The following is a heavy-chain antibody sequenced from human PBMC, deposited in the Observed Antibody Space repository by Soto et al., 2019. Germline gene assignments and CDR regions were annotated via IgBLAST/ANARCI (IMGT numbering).Heavy chain of an antibody. J-gene: IGHJ4*02. CDR1: GFTFNSYW. V-gene: IGHV3-7*01. D-gene: IGHD4-17*01. CDR3: ARRGDDFDS. CDR2: IKEDGSET. Sequence: QPGGSLRLSCTASGFTFNSYWMSWVRQAPGKGLEWVANIKEDGSETYYVDSVKGRFTISRDNAKNSLYLQMHSLRAEDTAVYYCARRGDDFDSWGQGTLVTVSS.